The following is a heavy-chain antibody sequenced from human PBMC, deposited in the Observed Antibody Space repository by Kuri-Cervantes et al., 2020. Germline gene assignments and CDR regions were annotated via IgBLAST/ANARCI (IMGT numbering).Heavy chain of an antibody. Sequence: GESMKISCQGSGYSFTSYWNVWVRQMPGKGLEWLGIIYPGDSDTRYSPSFQGQVTISADKSISTAYLQWSSLKPSDTAMYYCAIGEGGAIIAFYIWGQGTMVTVSS. D-gene: IGHD4/OR15-4a*01. V-gene: IGHV5-51*01. J-gene: IGHJ3*02. CDR3: AIGEGGAIIAFYI. CDR1: GYSFTSYW. CDR2: IYPGDSDT.